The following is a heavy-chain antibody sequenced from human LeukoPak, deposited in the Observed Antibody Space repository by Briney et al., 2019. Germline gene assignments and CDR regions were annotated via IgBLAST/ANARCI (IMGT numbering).Heavy chain of an antibody. CDR3: GRRFCNSCPLDF. CDR2: FHAGGGP. D-gene: IGHD2-21*01. Sequence: GGSLRLSCVGSGFNVTTNNMYWVRQAPGKGREGVSAFHAGGGPDYADSVRDRFTISRDNSKTTLYLQMHSLRAEDTAVYFCGRRFCNSCPLDFWGQGTLVTVSS. V-gene: IGHV3-66*04. CDR1: GFNVTTNN. J-gene: IGHJ4*02.